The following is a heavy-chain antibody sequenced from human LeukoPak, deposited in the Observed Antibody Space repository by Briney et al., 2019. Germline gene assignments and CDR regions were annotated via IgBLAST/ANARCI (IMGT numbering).Heavy chain of an antibody. CDR3: AKDGSGWLDY. D-gene: IGHD6-19*01. CDR2: VWYDGINK. J-gene: IGHJ4*02. Sequence: EWVAVVWYDGINKYYADSVKGRFTISRDNSKNTLYLQMNSLRAEDTAVYYCAKDGSGWLDYWGQGTLVTVSS. V-gene: IGHV3-33*06.